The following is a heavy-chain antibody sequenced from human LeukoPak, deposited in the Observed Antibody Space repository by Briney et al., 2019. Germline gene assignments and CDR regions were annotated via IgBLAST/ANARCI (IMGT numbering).Heavy chain of an antibody. CDR1: GYSFTSYW. CDR3: ARHLPGKAVAGRSYGMDV. CDR2: IYPGDPDT. V-gene: IGHV5-51*01. J-gene: IGHJ6*02. D-gene: IGHD6-19*01. Sequence: GESLKISCKGSGYSFTSYWIGWARQMPGKGLEWMGFIYPGDPDTRYSPSFQGQVTISADKSISTAYLQWSSLKASDTAMYYCARHLPGKAVAGRSYGMDVWGQGTTVTVSS.